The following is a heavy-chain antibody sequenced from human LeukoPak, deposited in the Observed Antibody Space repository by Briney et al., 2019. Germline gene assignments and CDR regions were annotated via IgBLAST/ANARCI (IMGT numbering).Heavy chain of an antibody. CDR3: ASERAVRGVIMGGWFDP. V-gene: IGHV1-46*01. D-gene: IGHD3-10*01. CDR2: INPSCGST. CDR1: GYTFTSYY. J-gene: IGHJ5*02. Sequence: ASVKVSCKASGYTFTSYYMHWVRQARGQGLEWMGIINPSCGSTSYAQKFQGRVTINRETTTSTVYMELSRLRYEDTALYYWASERAVRGVIMGGWFDPWGQGPLVPVSS.